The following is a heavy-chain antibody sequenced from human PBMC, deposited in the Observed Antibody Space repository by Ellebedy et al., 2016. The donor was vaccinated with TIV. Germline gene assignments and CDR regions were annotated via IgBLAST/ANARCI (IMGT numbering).Heavy chain of an antibody. Sequence: ASVKVSCKASGYTFTGYYMHWVRQAPGQGLEWMGWINPSSGGTNYAQKFQGRVTMTRDTSISTAYMDLSRLRSDDTAVYYCARDPPRTGDSYFDLWGRGTLVTVSS. D-gene: IGHD1-1*01. J-gene: IGHJ2*01. CDR1: GYTFTGYY. CDR3: ARDPPRTGDSYFDL. V-gene: IGHV1-2*02. CDR2: INPSSGGT.